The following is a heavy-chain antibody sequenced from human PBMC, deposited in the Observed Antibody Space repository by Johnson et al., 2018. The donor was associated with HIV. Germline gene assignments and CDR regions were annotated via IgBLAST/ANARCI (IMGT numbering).Heavy chain of an antibody. CDR1: GFTFSNAW. D-gene: IGHD1-7*01. CDR2: IKQYVIDT. CDR3: ERAPQTYNWNYMMAFDM. Sequence: VQLVESGGGLVQPGGSLRLSCAASGFTFSNAWMSWVRQAPGKCLEWFSNIKQYVIDTYYWYSGSCLFTISRCNAKNSLYLQMNSLRAEDTAVYYCERAPQTYNWNYMMAFDMWGQGTMVTVSP. J-gene: IGHJ3*02. V-gene: IGHV3-7*03.